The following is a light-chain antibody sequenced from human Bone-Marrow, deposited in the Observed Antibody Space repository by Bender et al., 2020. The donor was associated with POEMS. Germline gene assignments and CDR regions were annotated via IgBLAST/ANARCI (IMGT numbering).Light chain of an antibody. J-gene: IGLJ1*01. Sequence: QSALTQPPSASGSPGQSVTISCTGTSSDVGRYDYVSWFQQYPARAPKLLIYDVIKRPSGVPDRFSGSKSGNTASLTISGLQAADEADYYCSSYAGSNNVVFGSGTKVTV. V-gene: IGLV2-8*01. CDR2: DVI. CDR1: SSDVGRYDY. CDR3: SSYAGSNNVV.